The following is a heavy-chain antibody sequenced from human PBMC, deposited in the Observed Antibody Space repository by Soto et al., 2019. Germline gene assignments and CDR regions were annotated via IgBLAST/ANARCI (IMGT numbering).Heavy chain of an antibody. V-gene: IGHV3-53*01. CDR3: AKDGIYDSSGYSSATWCCFVY. D-gene: IGHD3-22*01. J-gene: IGHJ4*02. CDR1: EVPRSSNS. CDR2: IFSADNT. Sequence: RVSCRASEVPRSSNSLSRVKKAPGKGLEWVSVIFSADNTHYADSVKGRFTISRDNSKNTVYLQMNSLRAEDTAVYYCAKDGIYDSSGYSSATWCCFVYWGQRTLVSV.